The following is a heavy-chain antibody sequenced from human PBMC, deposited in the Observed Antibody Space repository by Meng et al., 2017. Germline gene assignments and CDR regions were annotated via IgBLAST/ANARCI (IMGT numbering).Heavy chain of an antibody. V-gene: IGHV1-18*01. CDR3: ARLLRPYSSSSNFDY. CDR1: GYIFTSYG. J-gene: IGHJ4*02. CDR2: ISAYNGNT. Sequence: QVQLVQSGAEVKKPGASVKVSCKASGYIFTSYGISWVRQAPGQGLEWMGWISAYNGNTNYAQKLQGRVTMTTDTSTSTAYMELRSLRSDDTAVYYCARLLRPYSSSSNFDYWGQGTLVTVSS. D-gene: IGHD6-6*01.